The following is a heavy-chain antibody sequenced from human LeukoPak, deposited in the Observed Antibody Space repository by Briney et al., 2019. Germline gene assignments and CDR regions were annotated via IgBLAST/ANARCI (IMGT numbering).Heavy chain of an antibody. CDR2: ISSNGGST. V-gene: IGHV3-64*01. J-gene: IGHJ4*02. Sequence: PGGSLRLSCAASGFIFSSYKMNWVRQAPGKGLEYVSAISSNGGSTYYANSVKGRFTISRDNSKNTLYLQMDSLRAEDMAVYYCARDRYYDSSGPIDYWGQGTLVTVSS. D-gene: IGHD3-22*01. CDR1: GFIFSSYK. CDR3: ARDRYYDSSGPIDY.